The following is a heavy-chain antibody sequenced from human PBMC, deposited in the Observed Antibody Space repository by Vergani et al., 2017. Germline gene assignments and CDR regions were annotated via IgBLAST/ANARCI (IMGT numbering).Heavy chain of an antibody. CDR2: IKSKTDGGTT. Sequence: EVQLVESGGGLVKPGGSLRLSCAASGFTFSNAWMSWVRQAQGKGLEWVGRIKSKTDGGTTDYAAPVKGRVTISRDDSKNTLYLQMNSLKTEDTAVYYCSTPPDGDYVSSPYYYYYCCMDVWGKGTTVTVSS. CDR1: GFTFSNAW. D-gene: IGHD4-17*01. CDR3: STPPDGDYVSSPYYYYYCCMDV. V-gene: IGHV3-15*01. J-gene: IGHJ6*03.